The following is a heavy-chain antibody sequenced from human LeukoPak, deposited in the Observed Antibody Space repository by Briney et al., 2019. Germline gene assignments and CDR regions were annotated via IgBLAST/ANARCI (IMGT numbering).Heavy chain of an antibody. CDR1: GFTFSNGW. J-gene: IGHJ4*02. CDR3: TTEYYYDSPGVFDY. CDR2: IRSKTDGGTT. V-gene: IGHV3-15*01. D-gene: IGHD3-22*01. Sequence: GGSLRLSCAVSGFTFSNGWMSWVRQAPGKGLEWVGRIRSKTDGGTTDYGAPAKGRFTISRDDSRNTLYLQMNILKTEDTAVYYCTTEYYYDSPGVFDYWGQGTLVTVSS.